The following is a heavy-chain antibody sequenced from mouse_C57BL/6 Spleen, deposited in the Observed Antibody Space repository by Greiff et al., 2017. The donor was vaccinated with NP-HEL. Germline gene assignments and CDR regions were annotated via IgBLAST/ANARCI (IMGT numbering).Heavy chain of an antibody. D-gene: IGHD1-1*01. CDR2: ISSGGDYI. CDR3: TRGNYGSGGYAMDY. V-gene: IGHV5-9-1*02. Sequence: DVMLVESGEGLVKPGGSLKLSCAASGFTFSSYAMSWVRQTPEKRLEWVAYISSGGDYIYYADTVKGRFTISRDNARNTLYLQMSSLKSEDTAMYYCTRGNYGSGGYAMDYWGQGTSVTVSS. CDR1: GFTFSSYA. J-gene: IGHJ4*01.